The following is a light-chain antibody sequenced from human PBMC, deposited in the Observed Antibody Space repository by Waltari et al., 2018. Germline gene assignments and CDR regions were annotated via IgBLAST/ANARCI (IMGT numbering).Light chain of an antibody. CDR1: QSVISSFNNKNY. Sequence: DIVMTQSPDSLAVSLGERATIHCKSSQSVISSFNNKNYLTWFQQKAGEPPKLLIYWGSTRESGVPDRFSGSGSGTDFTLTISGLQAEDVAVYYCQQYSATPPTFGQGTMVEIK. J-gene: IGKJ1*01. V-gene: IGKV4-1*01. CDR2: WGS. CDR3: QQYSATPPT.